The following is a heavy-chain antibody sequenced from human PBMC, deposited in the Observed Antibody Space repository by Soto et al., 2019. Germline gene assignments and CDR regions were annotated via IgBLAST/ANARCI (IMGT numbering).Heavy chain of an antibody. V-gene: IGHV3-64*01. CDR3: ARDTKSGSYSLDY. CDR2: ISSNGGRT. D-gene: IGHD1-26*01. CDR1: GFTFSSYA. J-gene: IGHJ4*02. Sequence: EVQLVESGGGLVQPGGSLRLSCAASGFTFSSYAMHWVRQAPGKGLEYVSAISSNGGRTYYANSVKGRFTISRDNSKNTLYLQMGGLRAEDMDVYYCARDTKSGSYSLDYWGQGTLVTVSS.